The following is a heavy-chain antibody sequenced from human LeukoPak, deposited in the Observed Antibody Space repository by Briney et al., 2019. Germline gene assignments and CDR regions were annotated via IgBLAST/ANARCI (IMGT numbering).Heavy chain of an antibody. CDR1: GFSVSNNY. V-gene: IGHV3-7*01. CDR2: IKRDGSEK. J-gene: IGHJ4*02. Sequence: PGGSLRLSCAASGFSVSNNYMSWVRQAPGKGLEWVANIKRDGSEKYYVDSVKGRFTISRDNAKNSLYLQMNSLRAEDTAVYYCGLGGWLDYWGQGTLVTVSS. D-gene: IGHD6-19*01. CDR3: GLGGWLDY.